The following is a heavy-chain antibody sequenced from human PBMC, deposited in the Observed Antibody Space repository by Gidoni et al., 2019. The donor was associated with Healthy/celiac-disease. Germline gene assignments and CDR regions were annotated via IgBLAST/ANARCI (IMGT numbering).Heavy chain of an antibody. Sequence: QVQLVESGGGVVPPGRSLGLSCAAFGFTFSSLAMHWVRQAPGKGLEWVAVISYDGSNKYYADSVKGRFTISRDNSKNTLYLQMNSLRAEDTAAYYCARDIAAGLLTINWYFDLWGRGTLVTVSS. D-gene: IGHD6-6*01. V-gene: IGHV3-30-3*01. CDR3: ARDIAAGLLTINWYFDL. CDR1: GFTFSSLA. CDR2: ISYDGSNK. J-gene: IGHJ2*01.